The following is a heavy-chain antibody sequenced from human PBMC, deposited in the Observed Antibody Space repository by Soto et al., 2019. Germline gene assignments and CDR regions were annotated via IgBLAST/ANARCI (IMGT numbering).Heavy chain of an antibody. CDR1: GLSVSSSD. D-gene: IGHD6-6*01. CDR3: STSSRNEYHFAMDA. J-gene: IGHJ6*02. Sequence: GGSLRLSCAASGLSVSSSDMSWVRQAPGKGLEWVSVIYSGGSTHDAGSVTGRFTISRDNSKNTVHLQMNSLRVDDTAVYFCSTSSRNEYHFAMDAWGQGTTVTVSS. V-gene: IGHV3-53*01. CDR2: IYSGGST.